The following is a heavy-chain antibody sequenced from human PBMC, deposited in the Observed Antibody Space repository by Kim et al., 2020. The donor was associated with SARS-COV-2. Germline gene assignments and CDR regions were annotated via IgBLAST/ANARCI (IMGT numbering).Heavy chain of an antibody. CDR3: ASRGVVVAATGY. Sequence: SETLSLTCAVYGGSFSGYYWSWIRQPPGKGLEWIGEINHSGSTNYNPSLKSRVTISVDTSKNQFSLKLSSVTAADTAVYYCASRGVVVAATGYWGQGTLV. CDR2: INHSGST. D-gene: IGHD2-15*01. V-gene: IGHV4-34*01. CDR1: GGSFSGYY. J-gene: IGHJ4*02.